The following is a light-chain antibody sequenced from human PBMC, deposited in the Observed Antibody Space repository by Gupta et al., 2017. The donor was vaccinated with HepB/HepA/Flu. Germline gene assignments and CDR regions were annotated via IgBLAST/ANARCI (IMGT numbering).Light chain of an antibody. J-gene: IGLJ3*02. Sequence: GLTQPASVSGSPGQSITISCTGSSGDVGVFNSVSWYQQYPGRAPKLLIYDVTNRPSGVSYRFSGSKSGTTASPTISVPQAEEDADYYCTSFKTSRTLGVFGGGTKLTVL. CDR1: SGDVGVFNS. V-gene: IGLV2-14*03. CDR3: TSFKTSRTLGV. CDR2: DVT.